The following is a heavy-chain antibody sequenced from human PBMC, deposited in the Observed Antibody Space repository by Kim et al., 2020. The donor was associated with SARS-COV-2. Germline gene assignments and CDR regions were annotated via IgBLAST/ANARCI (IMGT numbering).Heavy chain of an antibody. CDR3: ARDYDGLRYFDWLLDRRVPGY. CDR2: ISAYNGNT. Sequence: ASVKVSCKASGYTFTSYGISWVRQAPGQGLEWMGWISAYNGNTNYAQKLQGRVTMTTDTSTSTAYMELRSLRSDDTAVYYCARDYDGLRYFDWLLDRRVPGYWCQGTLVTVSS. CDR1: GYTFTSYG. D-gene: IGHD3-9*01. J-gene: IGHJ4*02. V-gene: IGHV1-18*01.